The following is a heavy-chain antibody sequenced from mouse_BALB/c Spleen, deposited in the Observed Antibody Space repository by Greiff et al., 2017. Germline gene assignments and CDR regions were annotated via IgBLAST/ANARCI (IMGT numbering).Heavy chain of an antibody. V-gene: IGHV3-6*02. CDR1: GYSITSGYY. J-gene: IGHJ3*01. Sequence: EVQLVESGPGLVKPSQSLSLTCSVTGYSITSGYYWNWIRQFPGNKLEWMGYISYDGSNNYNPSLKNRISITRDTSKNQFFLKLNSVTTEDTATYYCARGKGLGSAWFAYWGQGTLVTVSA. D-gene: IGHD3-3*01. CDR2: ISYDGSN. CDR3: ARGKGLGSAWFAY.